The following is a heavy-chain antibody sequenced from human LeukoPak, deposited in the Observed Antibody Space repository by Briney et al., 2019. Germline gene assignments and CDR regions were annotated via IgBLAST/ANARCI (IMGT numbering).Heavy chain of an antibody. CDR1: GYTFSSYY. CDR3: ARAGSGVGADHHPYYYYYGMDV. Sequence: ASVKVSCKASGYTFSSYYMHWVRQAPGQGLEWMGVINPSGGSTRYAQKIQGRVTMTRDMSTSTVYMELSSLRSEDTAVYYCARAGSGVGADHHPYYYYYGMDVWGQGTTVTVSS. D-gene: IGHD1-26*01. V-gene: IGHV1-46*01. CDR2: INPSGGST. J-gene: IGHJ6*02.